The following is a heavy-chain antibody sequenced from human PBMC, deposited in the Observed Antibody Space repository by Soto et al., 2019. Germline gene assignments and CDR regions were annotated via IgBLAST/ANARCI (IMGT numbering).Heavy chain of an antibody. V-gene: IGHV4-34*01. J-gene: IGHJ3*02. CDR2: INHSGST. Sequence: SETLSLTCAVYGGSFSGYYWSWIRQPPGKGLEWIGEINHSGSTNYNPSLKSRVTISVDTSKNQFSLKLSSVTAADTAVYYCARGGRRRIRFPRNAFDIWGQGTMVTVSS. D-gene: IGHD1-20*01. CDR1: GGSFSGYY. CDR3: ARGGRRRIRFPRNAFDI.